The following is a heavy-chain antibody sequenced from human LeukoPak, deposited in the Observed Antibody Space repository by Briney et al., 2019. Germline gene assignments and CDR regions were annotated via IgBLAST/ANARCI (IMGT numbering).Heavy chain of an antibody. V-gene: IGHV3-30-3*01. CDR2: ISDDGSTK. CDR3: ARGNDYGDYALDDY. CDR1: GFTFSNYP. D-gene: IGHD4-17*01. Sequence: PGGSLRLSCAASGFTFSNYPMYWVRQAPGKGLEWVAVISDDGSTKNYADSVKGRFTISRDNSKNTLYLQINSLRAEDTAVYYCARGNDYGDYALDDYWGQGTVVTVSS. J-gene: IGHJ4*02.